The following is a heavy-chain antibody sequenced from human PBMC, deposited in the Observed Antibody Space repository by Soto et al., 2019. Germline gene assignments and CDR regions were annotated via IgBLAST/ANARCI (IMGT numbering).Heavy chain of an antibody. D-gene: IGHD5-18*01. Sequence: QVQLVASGGGVAQPGRSLRLFCAASGFTLSSSSLHWVRQSPGKGLEWVAAISSDGTEKHYADSVKGRFTISRDNSKNTLSLQLNSLRTEDTAVYYCARMFGFSYGPANRGMDVWGQGTTVTVSS. CDR3: ARMFGFSYGPANRGMDV. V-gene: IGHV3-30*04. CDR2: ISSDGTEK. J-gene: IGHJ6*02. CDR1: GFTLSSSS.